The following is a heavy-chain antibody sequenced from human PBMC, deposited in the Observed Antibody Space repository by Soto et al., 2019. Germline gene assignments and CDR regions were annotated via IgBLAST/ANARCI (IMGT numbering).Heavy chain of an antibody. J-gene: IGHJ4*02. CDR1: GGSISSYY. D-gene: IGHD1-26*01. V-gene: IGHV4-59*01. Sequence: SETLSLTCTVSGGSISSYYWSWIRQPPGKGLEWIGYIYYSGSTNYNPSLKSRVTISVDTSKNQFSLKLSSVTAADTAVYYCASAHLDSGSYYGVAHYFDYWGQGTLVTVSS. CDR2: IYYSGST. CDR3: ASAHLDSGSYYGVAHYFDY.